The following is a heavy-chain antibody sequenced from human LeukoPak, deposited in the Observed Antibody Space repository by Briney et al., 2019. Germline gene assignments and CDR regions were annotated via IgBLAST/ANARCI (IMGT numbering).Heavy chain of an antibody. J-gene: IGHJ6*04. CDR3: AELGITMIGGV. CDR1: GFTFNSYA. D-gene: IGHD3-10*02. V-gene: IGHV3-48*03. Sequence: GGTLRLSCAASGFTFNSYAMNWVRQAPGKGLEWVSYISSSGSTIYYADSVKGRFTISRDNAKNSLYLQMNSLRAEDTAVYYCAELGITMIGGVWGKGTTVTISS. CDR2: ISSSGSTI.